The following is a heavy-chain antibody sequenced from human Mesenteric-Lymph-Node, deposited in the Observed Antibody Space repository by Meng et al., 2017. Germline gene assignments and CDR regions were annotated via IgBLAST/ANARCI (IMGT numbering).Heavy chain of an antibody. CDR1: GFTFRNYG. D-gene: IGHD1-26*01. CDR3: ARALEGSGSYIIDY. J-gene: IGHJ4*02. CDR2: IWNDGSIQ. V-gene: IGHV3-33*01. Sequence: GGSLRLSCAASGFTFRNYGMHWVRQVPGKGLEWVAIIWNDGSIQKYLDSVRGRFTISRDNSKETVYLEMNNLRVEDTAVYYCARALEGSGSYIIDYWGQGTLVTVSS.